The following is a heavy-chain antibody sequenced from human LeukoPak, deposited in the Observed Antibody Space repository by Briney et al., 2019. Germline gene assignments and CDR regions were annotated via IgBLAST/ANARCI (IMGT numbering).Heavy chain of an antibody. D-gene: IGHD3-22*01. CDR3: AKRDYYDNSGYFDY. V-gene: IGHV3-23*01. CDR1: GFTFRNYG. CDR2: ISGSGGST. Sequence: GGTLRLSCEASGFTFRNYGMSWVRQAPGKGLEWVSAISGSGGSTYHADSVKGRFTISRDNTKNTLYLQMNRLRAEDTAVYYCAKRDYYDNSGYFDYWGQGTLVTVSS. J-gene: IGHJ4*02.